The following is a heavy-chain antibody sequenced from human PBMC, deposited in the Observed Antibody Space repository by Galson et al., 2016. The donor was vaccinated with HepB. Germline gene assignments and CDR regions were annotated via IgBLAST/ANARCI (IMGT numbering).Heavy chain of an antibody. J-gene: IGHJ4*02. D-gene: IGHD2/OR15-2a*01. CDR2: ISTYRGNT. Sequence: SVKASCKASGYTFTTSGISWVRQAPGQGLEWMGWISTYRGNTKYAQKFQGGLTLTTDSSTTTAYMELRSLRFDDTALYYCARDVQYRFDSWGQGTLVTVSS. CDR3: ARDVQYRFDS. CDR1: GYTFTTSG. V-gene: IGHV1-18*01.